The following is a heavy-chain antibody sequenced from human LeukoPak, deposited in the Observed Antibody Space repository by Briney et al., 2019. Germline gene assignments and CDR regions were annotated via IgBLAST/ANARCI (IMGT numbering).Heavy chain of an antibody. CDR3: ARALFNYDFWSGYYMGDY. V-gene: IGHV1-18*01. CDR2: INAYNGNT. CDR1: GYTFTSYG. J-gene: IGHJ4*02. D-gene: IGHD3-3*01. Sequence: ASVKVSCKASGYTFTSYGISWVRQAPGQGLEWMGWINAYNGNTNYVQKLQGRVTMTTDTSTSTAYMELRSLRSDDTAVYYCARALFNYDFWSGYYMGDYWGQGTLVTVSS.